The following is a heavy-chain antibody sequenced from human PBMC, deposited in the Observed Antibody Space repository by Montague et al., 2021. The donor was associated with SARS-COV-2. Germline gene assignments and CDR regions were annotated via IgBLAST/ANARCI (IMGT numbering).Heavy chain of an antibody. CDR3: ANRGLRYQRGVWYYFDY. CDR2: IIDSGGST. V-gene: IGHV3-23*01. CDR1: GFTFTVYG. Sequence: SLRLSCAASGFTFTVYGMSWVRQAPGKGLEWASAIIDSGGSTYYADSVKGRFTISRDNSKNTLYLQMNSLRAEDTAVYYCANRGLRYQRGVWYYFDYWGQGTLVTVSS. J-gene: IGHJ4*02. D-gene: IGHD5-12*01.